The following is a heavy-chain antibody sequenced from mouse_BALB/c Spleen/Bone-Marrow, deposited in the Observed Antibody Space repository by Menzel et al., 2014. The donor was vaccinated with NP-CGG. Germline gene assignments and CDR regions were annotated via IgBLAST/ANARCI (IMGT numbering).Heavy chain of an antibody. CDR3: ARVWYFDD. V-gene: IGHV5-6-3*01. CDR2: FNSNGGSP. Sequence: DVLLFESGGGLVQPGGSLQLPCAASVFTFSSYGMSWVRQTADKILELVATFNSNGGSPYYPDSVNGTFTISRDNAKNALCLQISSLKSEDTGMYYGARVWYFDDWGQGTSLTVSS. J-gene: IGHJ2*03. CDR1: VFTFSSYG.